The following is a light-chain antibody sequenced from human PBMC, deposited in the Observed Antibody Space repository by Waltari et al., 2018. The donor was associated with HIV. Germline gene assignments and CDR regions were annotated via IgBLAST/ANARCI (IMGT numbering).Light chain of an antibody. Sequence: QSALTQPRSVSGSPGQSVTIPCTGTSSDVGVYNFLSWYQQHPGKAPNLMIYDVSKRPSGVPDRFSGSKSGNTASLTISGLQAEDEADYHCCSYAGSYPVVFGGGTKLTVL. CDR2: DVS. V-gene: IGLV2-11*01. CDR3: CSYAGSYPVV. CDR1: SSDVGVYNF. J-gene: IGLJ2*01.